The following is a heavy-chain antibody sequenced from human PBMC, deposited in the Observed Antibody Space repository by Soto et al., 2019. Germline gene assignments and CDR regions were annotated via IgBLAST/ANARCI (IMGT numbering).Heavy chain of an antibody. CDR1: GGSISSGDHY. D-gene: IGHD4-17*01. J-gene: IGHJ6*02. CDR2: IYYSGST. V-gene: IGHV4-30-4*01. Sequence: PSETLSLTCTVSGGSISSGDHYWSWIRQPPGKGLEWIGYIYYSGSTYYNPSLKSRVTISIDTSKNQFSLKLSSVTAADTAVYYCARDLSGDRNYYYGTDVWGQGTTVTVSS. CDR3: ARDLSGDRNYYYGTDV.